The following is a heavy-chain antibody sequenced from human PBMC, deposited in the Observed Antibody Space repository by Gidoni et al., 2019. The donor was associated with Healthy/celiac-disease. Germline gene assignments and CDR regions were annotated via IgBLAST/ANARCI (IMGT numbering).Heavy chain of an antibody. CDR2: INPNSGGT. CDR3: ARAQLTGPVFDY. Sequence: QVQLVQSGAEVEKPGASVKGSCKASGDTFTGYYMHWVRQAPGQGLEWMGWINPNSGGTNYAQKFQGWVTMTRDTSISTAYMELSRLRSDDTAVYYCARAQLTGPVFDYWGQGTLVTVSS. J-gene: IGHJ4*02. D-gene: IGHD1-20*01. V-gene: IGHV1-2*04. CDR1: GDTFTGYY.